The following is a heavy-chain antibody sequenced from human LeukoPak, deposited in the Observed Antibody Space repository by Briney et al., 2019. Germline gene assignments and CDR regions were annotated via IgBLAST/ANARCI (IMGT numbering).Heavy chain of an antibody. CDR1: GPTFSIYN. CDR2: ISSSSSYI. CDR3: ARLTTTVTTPFDY. V-gene: IGHV3-21*01. J-gene: IGHJ4*02. D-gene: IGHD4-17*01. Sequence: GGSLRLSCAASGPTFSIYNMNWVRQAPGKGLEWVSSISSSSSYIYYADSVKGRFTISRDNAKNSLYLQMNSLRAEDTAVYYCARLTTTVTTPFDYWGQGTLVTVSS.